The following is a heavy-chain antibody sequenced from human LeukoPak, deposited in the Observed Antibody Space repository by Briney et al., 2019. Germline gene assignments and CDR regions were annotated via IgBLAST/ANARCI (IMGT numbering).Heavy chain of an antibody. V-gene: IGHV4-30-2*01. CDR1: GGSISRGGYS. D-gene: IGHD3-10*01. CDR2: IYHSGST. J-gene: IGHJ4*02. Sequence: SETLSLTCAVSGGSISRGGYSSSWIRQPPGKGLEWIGYIYHSGSTYYNPSLKSRVTISVDRSKNQFSLKLSSVTAADTAVYYCARVGTDYYGSGSYYLDYWGQGTLVTVSS. CDR3: ARVGTDYYGSGSYYLDY.